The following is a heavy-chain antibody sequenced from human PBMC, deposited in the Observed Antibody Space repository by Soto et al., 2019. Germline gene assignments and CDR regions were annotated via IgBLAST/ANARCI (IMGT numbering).Heavy chain of an antibody. V-gene: IGHV3-21*01. CDR3: ARDPDLGSTFDI. Sequence: XGSLGLSCAASGFTFSSYSMNWVRQAPGKGLEWVSSISSSSSYIYYADSVKGRFTISRDNAKNSLYLQMNSLRAEDTAVYYCARDPDLGSTFDIWGQGTMVTVSS. CDR2: ISSSSSYI. J-gene: IGHJ3*02. CDR1: GFTFSSYS. D-gene: IGHD3-10*01.